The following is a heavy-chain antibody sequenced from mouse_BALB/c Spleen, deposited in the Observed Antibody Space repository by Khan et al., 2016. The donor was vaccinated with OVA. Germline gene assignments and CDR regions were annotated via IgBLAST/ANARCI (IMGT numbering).Heavy chain of an antibody. J-gene: IGHJ3*01. CDR3: VRVGAYHRNVGWFAY. V-gene: IGHV1-4*01. Sequence: VQLQQSGAELARPGASVKMSCKASGYTFTSYTIHWIKLRPGQGLEWIGYINPSNAYTNYNQRFKDKATLTADKSSTTAYIQLICLTSDDSSVYYCVRVGAYHRNVGWFAYWGLGTLVTVSA. CDR2: INPSNAYT. CDR1: GYTFTSYT. D-gene: IGHD6-1*01.